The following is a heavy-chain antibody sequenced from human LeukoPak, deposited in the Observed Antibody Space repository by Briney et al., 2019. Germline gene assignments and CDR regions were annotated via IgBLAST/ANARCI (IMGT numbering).Heavy chain of an antibody. CDR2: IMKDGGDK. V-gene: IGHV3-7*01. Sequence: TGGSLRLSCAASGFTFTNYWMTWARQAPGKGLEWVANIMKDGGDKYYVDSVKGRFTISRDNAKNSVYLQMNSLRAEDTAVYYCVRDRDYYVFDLWGQGTLVTVSS. D-gene: IGHD3-10*02. CDR3: VRDRDYYVFDL. CDR1: GFTFTNYW. J-gene: IGHJ4*02.